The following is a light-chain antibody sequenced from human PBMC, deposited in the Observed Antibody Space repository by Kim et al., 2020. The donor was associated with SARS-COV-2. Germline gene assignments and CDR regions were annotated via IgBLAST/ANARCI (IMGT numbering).Light chain of an antibody. CDR2: RGF. CDR1: QSVITY. Sequence: AAVGDRITITCREGQSVITYLNWYQQKTGTAPKLLICRGFDLQRGVPSRFSGSGSGTEFTLTISSLQPEDFATYYWQQVSVFSPTFGGGTKVDIK. V-gene: IGKV1-39*01. CDR3: QQVSVFSPT. J-gene: IGKJ4*01.